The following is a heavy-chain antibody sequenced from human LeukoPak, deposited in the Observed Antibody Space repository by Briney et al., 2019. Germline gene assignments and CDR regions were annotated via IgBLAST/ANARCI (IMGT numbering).Heavy chain of an antibody. J-gene: IGHJ5*02. CDR2: IIPIFGTA. CDR3: ARDAYYYDSSGYPEPTNWFDP. CDR1: GGTFSSYA. D-gene: IGHD3-22*01. V-gene: IGHV1-69*13. Sequence: GASVKVPCKASGGTFSSYAISWVRQAPGQGLEWMGGIIPIFGTANYAQKFQGRVTITADESTSTAYMELSSLRSEDTAVYYCARDAYYYDSSGYPEPTNWFDPWGQGTLVTVSS.